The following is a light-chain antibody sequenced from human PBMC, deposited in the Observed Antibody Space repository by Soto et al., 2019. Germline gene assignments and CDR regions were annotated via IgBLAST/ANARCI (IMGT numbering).Light chain of an antibody. CDR3: QQYNNWRPWT. Sequence: EIVMTQSPATLSVSLGERVTLSCRASQSVSSNLAWYQQKPGQAPRLLISGASTRATGVPARFSGSGSGTEFTLTISGLQSEDFAVYYCQQYNNWRPWTFGQGTKLDIK. V-gene: IGKV3-15*01. J-gene: IGKJ1*01. CDR1: QSVSSN. CDR2: GAS.